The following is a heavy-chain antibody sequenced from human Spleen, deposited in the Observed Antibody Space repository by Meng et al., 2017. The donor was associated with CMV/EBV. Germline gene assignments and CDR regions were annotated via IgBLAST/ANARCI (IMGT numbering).Heavy chain of an antibody. J-gene: IGHJ5*02. D-gene: IGHD3-3*01. CDR3: ARSAPSVDFWSGFYHNWFDP. V-gene: IGHV3-74*01. CDR1: GFTFSSYW. Sequence: GESLKISCAASGFTFSSYWMHWVRQAPGKGLVWVSRINSDGSSTSYADSVKGRFTISRDNAKNTLYLQMNSLTAEDTAVYYCARSAPSVDFWSGFYHNWFDPWGPGTLVTVSS. CDR2: INSDGSST.